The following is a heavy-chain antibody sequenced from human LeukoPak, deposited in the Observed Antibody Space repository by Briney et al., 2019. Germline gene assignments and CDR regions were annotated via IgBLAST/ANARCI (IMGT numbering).Heavy chain of an antibody. CDR3: ATSGYDFASYYYYYMDV. Sequence: PGGSLRLSCAASGFTFSSYGMSWVRQAPGKGLEWVSAISGSGGSTYYADSVKGRFTISRDNSKNTLYLQMNSLRAEDTAVYYCATSGYDFASYYYYYMDVWGKGTTVTISS. V-gene: IGHV3-23*01. D-gene: IGHD5-12*01. J-gene: IGHJ6*03. CDR1: GFTFSSYG. CDR2: ISGSGGST.